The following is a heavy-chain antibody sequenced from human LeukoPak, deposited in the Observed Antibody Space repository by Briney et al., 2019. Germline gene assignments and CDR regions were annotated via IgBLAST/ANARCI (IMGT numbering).Heavy chain of an antibody. CDR3: VKAGYSSSYTWFDP. CDR1: GFTFSSYA. V-gene: IGHV3-23*01. D-gene: IGHD6-13*01. J-gene: IGHJ5*02. CDR2: ISGSGGST. Sequence: GGSLRLSCAASGFTFSSYAMGWVRQAPGKGLEWVSSISGSGGSTYYADAVKGRFTISRDNSKNTLYLQMSSLRADDTAVYYCVKAGYSSSYTWFDPWGQGTLVTVSS.